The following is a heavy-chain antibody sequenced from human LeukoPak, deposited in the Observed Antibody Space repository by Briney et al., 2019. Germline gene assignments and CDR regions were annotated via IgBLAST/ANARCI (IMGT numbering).Heavy chain of an antibody. CDR3: ARRLGSDWYYFDY. V-gene: IGHV1-46*01. D-gene: IGHD6-19*01. J-gene: IGHJ4*02. CDR1: GYTFTTYY. CDR2: INPSGGST. Sequence: ASVKGSCKASGYTFTTYYMHWVRQAPGQWLEWMGIINPSGGSTNYAQKFQGRVTMTRDTSTSTVYMELSSLRSEDTAVYYCARRLGSDWYYFDYWGQGTLVTVSS.